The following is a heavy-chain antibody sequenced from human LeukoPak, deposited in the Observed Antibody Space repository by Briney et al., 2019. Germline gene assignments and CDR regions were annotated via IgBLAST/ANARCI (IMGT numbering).Heavy chain of an antibody. Sequence: SETLSLTCTVSGGSISSSSYYWGWIRQPPGKGLEWIGSIYYSGSTYYNPSLKSRVTISVDTSKNQFSLKLSSVTAADTAVYYCAKYGNNYYYGIWGQGTLVTVSS. V-gene: IGHV4-39*01. CDR2: IYYSGST. D-gene: IGHD3-22*01. J-gene: IGHJ4*02. CDR3: AKYGNNYYYGI. CDR1: GGSISSSSYY.